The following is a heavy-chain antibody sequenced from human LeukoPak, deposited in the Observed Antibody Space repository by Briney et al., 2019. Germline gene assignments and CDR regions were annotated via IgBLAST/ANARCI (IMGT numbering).Heavy chain of an antibody. D-gene: IGHD4-17*01. J-gene: IGHJ6*03. CDR3: ANIGAVYGDYGSMDV. Sequence: GGSLRLSCAASGFTFSSYAMSWVRQAPGKGLEWVSAISGSGGSTYYADSVKGRFTISRDNSKNTLYLQMNSLRAEDTAVYYCANIGAVYGDYGSMDVWGKGTTVTVSS. CDR2: ISGSGGST. V-gene: IGHV3-23*01. CDR1: GFTFSSYA.